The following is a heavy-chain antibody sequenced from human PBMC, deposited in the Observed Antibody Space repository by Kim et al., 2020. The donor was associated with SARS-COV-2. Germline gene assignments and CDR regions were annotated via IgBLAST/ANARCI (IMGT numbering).Heavy chain of an antibody. CDR3: ARVEERVWSGNKNGMDV. CDR2: INHSGST. J-gene: IGHJ6*02. D-gene: IGHD3-3*01. V-gene: IGHV4-34*01. Sequence: SETLSLTCAVYGGSFSGYYWSWIRQPPGKGLEWIGEINHSGSTNYNPSLKSRVTISVDTSKNQFSLKLSSVTAADTAVYYCARVEERVWSGNKNGMDVWGQGTTVTVSS. CDR1: GGSFSGYY.